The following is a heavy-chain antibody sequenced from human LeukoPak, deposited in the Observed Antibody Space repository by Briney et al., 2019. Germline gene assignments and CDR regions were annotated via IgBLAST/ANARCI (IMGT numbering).Heavy chain of an antibody. D-gene: IGHD2-2*01. J-gene: IGHJ5*02. Sequence: PGGSLRLSCAASGFTFSSYSMNWVRQAPGKGLEWVSSISSSGSYIYYADSLKGRLTISRDNAKKSLYLQMNSLRAEDTAVYYCARDYLVVPAAMWWFDPWGQGTLVTVSS. V-gene: IGHV3-21*01. CDR2: ISSSGSYI. CDR1: GFTFSSYS. CDR3: ARDYLVVPAAMWWFDP.